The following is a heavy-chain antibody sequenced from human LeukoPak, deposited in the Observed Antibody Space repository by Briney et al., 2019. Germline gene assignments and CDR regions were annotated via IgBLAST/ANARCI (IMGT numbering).Heavy chain of an antibody. CDR1: GGSISSSSYS. CDR3: ARGPRGRWLVIVLYYFDY. V-gene: IGHV4-39*07. Sequence: SETLFITCTVCGGSISSSSYSWGWLRQPPGKGLEWGGSIYYSGSTYYNPSLKSRVTISVDTSQNQCSLKLSSVTAADTPVYYCARGPRGRWLVIVLYYFDYRGQGTLVTVSS. CDR2: IYYSGST. J-gene: IGHJ4*02. D-gene: IGHD6-19*01.